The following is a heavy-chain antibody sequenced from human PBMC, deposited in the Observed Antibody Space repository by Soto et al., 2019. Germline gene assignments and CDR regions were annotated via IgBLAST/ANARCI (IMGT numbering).Heavy chain of an antibody. J-gene: IGHJ6*02. CDR2: INSDGSST. Sequence: GGSLRLSCAASGFTFSSYWMHWVRQAPGKGLVWVSRINSDGSSTSYADSVKGRFTISRDNAKNTLYLQMNSLRAEDTAVYYCARSSSWYVGDYYHYYGMDVWGQGTTVTVSS. V-gene: IGHV3-74*01. D-gene: IGHD6-13*01. CDR1: GFTFSSYW. CDR3: ARSSSWYVGDYYHYYGMDV.